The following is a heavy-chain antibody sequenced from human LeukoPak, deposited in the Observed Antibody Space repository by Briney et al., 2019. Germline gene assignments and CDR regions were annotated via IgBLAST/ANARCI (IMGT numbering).Heavy chain of an antibody. CDR1: GFTFDDYA. CDR3: AKDLVEQSSVGMDV. V-gene: IGHV3-9*01. D-gene: IGHD6-19*01. J-gene: IGHJ6*02. CDR2: ISWNSGSI. Sequence: PGRSLRLSCAASGFTFDDYAMHWVRQAPGKGLEWVSGISWNSGSIGYADSVKGRFTISRDNAKNSLYLQMNSLRAEDTALYYCAKDLVEQSSVGMDVWGQGTTVTVPS.